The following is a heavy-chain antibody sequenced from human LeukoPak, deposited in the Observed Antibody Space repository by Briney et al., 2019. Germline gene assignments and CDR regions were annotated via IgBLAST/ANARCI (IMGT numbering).Heavy chain of an antibody. J-gene: IGHJ4*02. CDR1: DGSITSNSYS. V-gene: IGHV4-39*01. D-gene: IGHD6-19*01. CDR2: TYYTGST. CDR3: ARYYVAVAALDY. Sequence: SSETLSLTCTVSDGSITSNSYSWGWIRLPPGKGLEWIGSTYYTGSTYYNPSLKRRVSISMDPSKSQFSLKLSSVTAADTAVYYCARYYVAVAALDYWGQGTLVTVSS.